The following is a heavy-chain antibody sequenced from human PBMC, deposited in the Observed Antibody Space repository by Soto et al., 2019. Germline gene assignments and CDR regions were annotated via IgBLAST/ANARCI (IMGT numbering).Heavy chain of an antibody. CDR2: IWYDGSNK. J-gene: IGHJ4*02. D-gene: IGHD6-19*01. CDR3: ARDVPKIDSSGWIGFDY. CDR1: GFTFSSYG. Sequence: QVQLVESGGGVVQPGRSLRLSCAASGFTFSSYGMHWVRQAPGKGLEWVAVIWYDGSNKYYADSVKGRFTISRDNSKNTLYLQMNSLRAEDTAVYYCARDVPKIDSSGWIGFDYWGQGTLVTVSS. V-gene: IGHV3-33*01.